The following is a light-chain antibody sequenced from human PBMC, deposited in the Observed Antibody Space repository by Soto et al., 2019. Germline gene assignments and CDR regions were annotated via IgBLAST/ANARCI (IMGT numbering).Light chain of an antibody. J-gene: IGKJ3*01. V-gene: IGKV3-20*01. Sequence: EIVLTQSPGTLSLSPGERGTLSCRASQSIRSNNLAWYQQKPGQAPRLLIYGASNRATGIPDRFSGSGSGTDFTLTISRLEAEDFAVYYCQQYGSSPLTFGPGTKVDIK. CDR3: QQYGSSPLT. CDR2: GAS. CDR1: QSIRSNN.